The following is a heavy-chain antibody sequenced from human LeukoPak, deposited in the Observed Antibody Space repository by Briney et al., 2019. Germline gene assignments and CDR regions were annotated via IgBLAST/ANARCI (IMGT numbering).Heavy chain of an antibody. CDR3: ARDYLGGNPDAFDI. J-gene: IGHJ3*02. CDR2: IYYSGST. CDR1: GDSISSSSYY. Sequence: PSETLSLTCTVSGDSISSSSYYWGWIRQPPGKELEWLGSIYYSGSTYYNPSLNSRVTISVDTSKNQFSLKLSSVTAADTAVYYCARDYLGGNPDAFDIWGQGTMVTVSS. V-gene: IGHV4-39*07. D-gene: IGHD4-23*01.